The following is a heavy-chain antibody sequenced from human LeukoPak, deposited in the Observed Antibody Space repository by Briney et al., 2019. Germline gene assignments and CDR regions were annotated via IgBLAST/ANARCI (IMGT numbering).Heavy chain of an antibody. J-gene: IGHJ5*02. Sequence: GASVKVSCKASGYTFTSYAMHWVRQAPGQRLEWMGWINAGNGNTKYSQKFQGWVTMTRDTSISTAYMELSRLRSDDTAVYYCARAAGFPPEFDPWGQGTLVTVSS. CDR1: GYTFTSYA. V-gene: IGHV1-3*01. CDR2: INAGNGNT. CDR3: ARAAGFPPEFDP.